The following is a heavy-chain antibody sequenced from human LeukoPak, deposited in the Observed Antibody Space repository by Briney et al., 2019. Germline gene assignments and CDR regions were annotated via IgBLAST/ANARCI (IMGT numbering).Heavy chain of an antibody. CDR1: GYSLTSYW. J-gene: IGHJ6*02. D-gene: IGHD1-26*01. V-gene: IGHV5-51*01. CDR3: ARQRIVGATTGFYYGMDV. Sequence: GESLKISCKGSGYSLTSYWIGWVRQMPGKGLEWMGIIYPGDSDTRYSPSFQGQVTISADKSISTAYLQWSSLKASDTAMCYCARQRIVGATTGFYYGMDVGGQGTTVTVSS. CDR2: IYPGDSDT.